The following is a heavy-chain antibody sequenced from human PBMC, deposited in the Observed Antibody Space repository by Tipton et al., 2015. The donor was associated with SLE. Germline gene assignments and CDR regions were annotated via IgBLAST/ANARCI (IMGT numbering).Heavy chain of an antibody. CDR3: ARGMLTWRGAIIGVDV. CDR1: GGSISSNY. V-gene: IGHV4-59*08. CDR2: ISDGGGT. Sequence: TLSLTCTASGGSISSNYWIWIRQPPGKGLEWIGYISDGGGTNHNPSLKSRVTISVDPAKNQFSLKLTSVTAADTAVYYCARGMLTWRGAIIGVDVWGQGTSVNV. D-gene: IGHD2-8*01. J-gene: IGHJ6*02.